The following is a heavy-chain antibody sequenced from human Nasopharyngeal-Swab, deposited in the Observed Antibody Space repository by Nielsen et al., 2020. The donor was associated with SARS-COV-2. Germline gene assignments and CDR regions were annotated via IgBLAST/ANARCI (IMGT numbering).Heavy chain of an antibody. V-gene: IGHV4-61*01. D-gene: IGHD2-2*01. CDR3: ARYNAYQLLPRLGDAFDI. CDR1: GGSVSSGSYY. Sequence: SETLSLTCTVSGGSVSSGSYYWSWIRQPPGKGLEWIGYIYYSGSTNYNPSLKSRVTISVDTSKNQFSLKLSSVTAADTAVYYCARYNAYQLLPRLGDAFDIWGQGTMVTVSS. J-gene: IGHJ3*02. CDR2: IYYSGST.